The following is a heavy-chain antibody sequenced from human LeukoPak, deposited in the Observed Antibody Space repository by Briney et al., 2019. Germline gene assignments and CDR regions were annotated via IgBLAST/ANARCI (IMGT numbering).Heavy chain of an antibody. J-gene: IGHJ4*02. D-gene: IGHD6-19*01. V-gene: IGHV3-11*04. CDR3: TKGAGSGWYRFLFDY. CDR1: GFTFSDYY. Sequence: PGGSLRLSCAASGFTFSDYYMSWIRQATGKGLEWVSYISSSGSTIYYADSVKGRFTISRDNAKNSLYLQMNSLRAEDTAVYYCTKGAGSGWYRFLFDYWGQGTLVTVSS. CDR2: ISSSGSTI.